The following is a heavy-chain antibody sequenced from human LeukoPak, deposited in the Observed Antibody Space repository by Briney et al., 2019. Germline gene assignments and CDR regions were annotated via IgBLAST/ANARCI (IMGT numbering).Heavy chain of an antibody. CDR1: GFTFSSYA. CDR3: AKGGKWDVTPFDY. D-gene: IGHD1-26*01. V-gene: IGHV3-30*04. J-gene: IGHJ4*02. CDR2: ISYDGSNK. Sequence: GRSLRLSCAASGFTFSSYAMHWVRQAPGKGLEWVAVISYDGSNKYYADSVKGRFTISRDNSKNTLYLQVNSLRAEDTAVYYCAKGGKWDVTPFDYWGQGTLVTASS.